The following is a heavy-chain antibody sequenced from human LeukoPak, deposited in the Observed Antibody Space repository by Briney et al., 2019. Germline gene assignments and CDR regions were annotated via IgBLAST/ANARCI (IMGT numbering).Heavy chain of an antibody. D-gene: IGHD3-9*01. CDR2: IYHSGST. V-gene: IGHV4-30-2*01. Sequence: SQTLSLTCTVSGGSISSGGYYWSWIRQPPGKGLEWIGYIYHSGSTYYNPSLKSRVTISVDRSKNQFSLKLSSVTAADTAVYYCARDFRFKYDVLTGYYMPGHDAFDIWGQGTMVTVSS. CDR3: ARDFRFKYDVLTGYYMPGHDAFDI. CDR1: GGSISSGGYY. J-gene: IGHJ3*02.